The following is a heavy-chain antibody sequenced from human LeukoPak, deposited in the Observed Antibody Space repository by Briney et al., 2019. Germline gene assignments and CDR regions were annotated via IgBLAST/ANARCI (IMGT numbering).Heavy chain of an antibody. D-gene: IGHD2-2*01. V-gene: IGHV3-21*01. CDR1: GFTFSSYS. Sequence: PGGSLRLSCAASGFTFSSYSMNWVRQAPGKGLEWVSSISSSSSYIYYADSVKGRFTISRDNAKNSLHLQMNSLRAEDTAVYYCARDLFPVVPAAPTPPTAMDVWGKGTTVTVSS. J-gene: IGHJ6*03. CDR3: ARDLFPVVPAAPTPPTAMDV. CDR2: ISSSSSYI.